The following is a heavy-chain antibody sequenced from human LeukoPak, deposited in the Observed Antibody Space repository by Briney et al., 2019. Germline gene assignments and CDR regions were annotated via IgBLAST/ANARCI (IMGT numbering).Heavy chain of an antibody. J-gene: IGHJ3*02. CDR2: ISSSGTTM. V-gene: IGHV3-48*03. CDR1: GFTFSSYE. D-gene: IGHD6-19*01. CDR3: ARKGQWLVRGTFDI. Sequence: AGGSLRLSCAASGFTFSSYEMNWVRQAPGKGLEWVSYISSSGTTMFYADSLKGRFTISRDNAKNSLYLQMNSLRAEDTAVYYCARKGQWLVRGTFDIWGQGTAVTVSS.